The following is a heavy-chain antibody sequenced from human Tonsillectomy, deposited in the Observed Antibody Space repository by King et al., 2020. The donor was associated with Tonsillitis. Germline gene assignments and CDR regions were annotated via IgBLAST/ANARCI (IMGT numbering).Heavy chain of an antibody. CDR2: IYISGRT. V-gene: IGHV4-61*02. CDR3: ARRLRFLESYEMDV. CDR1: DGSISSGSYS. J-gene: IGHJ6*04. Sequence: QLQESGPGLVKPSQTLSLTCTVSDGSISSGSYSWSWIRQPAGKGLEWIGRIYISGRTNYNPSLKSRVTISLDTSKNQFSLKLSSVTAADTAVYYCARRLRFLESYEMDVWGKGTTVTVSS. D-gene: IGHD3-3*01.